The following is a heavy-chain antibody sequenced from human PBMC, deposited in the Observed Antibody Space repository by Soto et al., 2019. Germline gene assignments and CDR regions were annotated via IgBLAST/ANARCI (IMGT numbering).Heavy chain of an antibody. CDR3: ARGFSEYFDSRGHYTPTVFFDY. D-gene: IGHD3-22*01. CDR2: FYYSPNT. CDR1: GGSINDYY. J-gene: IGHJ4*02. V-gene: IGHV4-59*01. Sequence: QVQLQESGPGLVKPSETLSLTCTVSGGSINDYYWNWIRQSPGKGLEWIGYFYYSPNTNYNPSLKTRVTISAATSKKKFSMKLTSVSAAYPAVYYCARGFSEYFDSRGHYTPTVFFDYWGQGILVSVSS.